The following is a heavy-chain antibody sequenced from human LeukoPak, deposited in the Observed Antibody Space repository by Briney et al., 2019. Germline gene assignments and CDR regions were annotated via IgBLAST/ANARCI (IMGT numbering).Heavy chain of an antibody. J-gene: IGHJ4*02. V-gene: IGHV3-23*01. CDR3: ARDRRFGELDD. D-gene: IGHD3-10*01. Sequence: GGSLRLSCAASGFTFSIYWMNWARQAPGKGLEWVSAISGSGSSTYYADSVKGRFTISRDNSKNTLYLQMNSLRSEDTAVYYCARDRRFGELDDWGQGTLVTVSS. CDR2: ISGSGSST. CDR1: GFTFSIYW.